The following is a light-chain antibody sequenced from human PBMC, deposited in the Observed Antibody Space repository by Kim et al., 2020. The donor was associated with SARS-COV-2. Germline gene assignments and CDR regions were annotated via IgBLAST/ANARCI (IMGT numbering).Light chain of an antibody. CDR3: QQYNDWPPGDT. J-gene: IGKJ2*01. Sequence: EIVMTQSPATLSVSPGERATLSCRASQSIRTHLAWYQQKPGQVPRLLIYDASTRATGVPARFTASGSGTEFTLTITSLQSDDFAVYYCQQYNDWPPGDTFGQGTKLEI. CDR2: DAS. CDR1: QSIRTH. V-gene: IGKV3-15*01.